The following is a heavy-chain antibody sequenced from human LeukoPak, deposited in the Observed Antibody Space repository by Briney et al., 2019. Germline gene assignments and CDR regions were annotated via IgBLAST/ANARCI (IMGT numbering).Heavy chain of an antibody. J-gene: IGHJ4*02. V-gene: IGHV4-31*03. CDR2: IYYSGST. CDR1: GGSISSGGYY. D-gene: IGHD2-2*01. CDR3: ARVLGVVPAAIDY. Sequence: SETLSLTRTVSGGSISSGGYYWSWIRQHPGKGLEWIGYIYYSGSTYHNPSLKSRVTISVDTSKNQFSLKLSSVTAADTAVYYCARVLGVVPAAIDYWGQGTLVTVSS.